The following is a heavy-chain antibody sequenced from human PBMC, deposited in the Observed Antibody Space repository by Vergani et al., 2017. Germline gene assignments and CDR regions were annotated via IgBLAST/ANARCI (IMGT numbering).Heavy chain of an antibody. CDR3: ARDGCSSTSCYTTFGYYGMDV. D-gene: IGHD2-2*02. Sequence: EVQLVESGGGLIQPGGSLRLSCAASGFTVRSNYMSWVRPAPGKGLEWVTVIYSGGSTYYADSVKGRFTISRDNSKNTLYLQRNSLRAEDTAVYYCARDGCSSTSCYTTFGYYGMDVWGQGTTVTVSS. CDR2: IYSGGST. CDR1: GFTVRSNY. V-gene: IGHV3-53*01. J-gene: IGHJ6*02.